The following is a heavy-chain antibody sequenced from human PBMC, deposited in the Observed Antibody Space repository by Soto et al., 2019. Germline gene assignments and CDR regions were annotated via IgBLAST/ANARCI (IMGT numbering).Heavy chain of an antibody. V-gene: IGHV3-15*07. CDR2: IKSKTDGGTT. J-gene: IGHJ4*02. D-gene: IGHD3-3*01. CDR1: GFTFSNAW. Sequence: GGSLRLSCAASGFTFSNAWMNWVRQAPGKGLEWVGRIKSKTDGGTTDYAAPVKGRFTISRDDSKNTLYLQMNSLKTEDTAVYYCTTAAYDFWSGYSAASYYFDYWGQGTLVTV. CDR3: TTAAYDFWSGYSAASYYFDY.